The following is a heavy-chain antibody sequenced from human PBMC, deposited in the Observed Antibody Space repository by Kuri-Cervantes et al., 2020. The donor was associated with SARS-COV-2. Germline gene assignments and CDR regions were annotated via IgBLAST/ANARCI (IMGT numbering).Heavy chain of an antibody. CDR2: IKQDGSEK. Sequence: GGSLRFSCAASGFTFSSYWMSWVRQAPGKGLEWVANIKQDGSEKYYVDSVEGRFTISRDNAKNSLYLQMNSLRAEDTAVHYCASGGDCSSTSCYRAEVNWGQGTLVTVSS. V-gene: IGHV3-7*01. D-gene: IGHD2-2*02. CDR3: ASGGDCSSTSCYRAEVN. CDR1: GFTFSSYW. J-gene: IGHJ4*02.